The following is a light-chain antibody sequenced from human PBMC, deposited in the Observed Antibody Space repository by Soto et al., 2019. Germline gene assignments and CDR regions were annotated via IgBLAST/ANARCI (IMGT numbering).Light chain of an antibody. CDR1: QSVTSKY. Sequence: EIVLTQSPDTLSLSPGERAALSCRASQSVTSKYLAWYQQKPGQAPRLLIHGASNRATGIPDRFSGSGSGTDFTLTISRLEPEDFALYYCQQYGSSVQFGGGTKVEIK. CDR2: GAS. V-gene: IGKV3-20*01. CDR3: QQYGSSVQ. J-gene: IGKJ4*02.